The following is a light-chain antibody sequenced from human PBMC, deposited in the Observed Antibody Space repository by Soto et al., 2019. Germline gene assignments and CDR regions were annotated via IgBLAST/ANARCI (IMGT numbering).Light chain of an antibody. J-gene: IGKJ1*01. Sequence: DIPMTQSPSTLSASVGDRVTITFRASQSISTWLAWYQQKPGKAPKLLIYKASSLEGGVPSRFSGSGSGTEFTLTISSLQPDDFATYYCQQYLNRWTFGQGTKVEIK. CDR1: QSISTW. V-gene: IGKV1-5*03. CDR2: KAS. CDR3: QQYLNRWT.